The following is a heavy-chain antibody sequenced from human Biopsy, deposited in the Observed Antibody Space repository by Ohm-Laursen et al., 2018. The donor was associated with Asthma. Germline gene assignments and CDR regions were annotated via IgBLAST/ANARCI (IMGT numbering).Heavy chain of an antibody. Sequence: TLSLTCTVSGGSISSGGYYWSWIRQHPGKGLEWIGYIYYSGSTYYNPSLKSRVTISVDTSKNQFSLKLRSVTAADTAVYYCARVPHYDILTGFPLRNYYGMDVWGQGTTVTVSS. CDR2: IYYSGST. CDR1: GGSISSGGYY. CDR3: ARVPHYDILTGFPLRNYYGMDV. V-gene: IGHV4-31*03. J-gene: IGHJ6*02. D-gene: IGHD3-9*01.